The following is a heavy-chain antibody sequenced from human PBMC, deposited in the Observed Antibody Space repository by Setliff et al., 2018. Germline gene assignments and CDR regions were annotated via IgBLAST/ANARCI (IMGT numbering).Heavy chain of an antibody. CDR2: IYYSGST. D-gene: IGHD3-3*01. V-gene: IGHV4-31*03. CDR3: ARDKPEGYNFWSGYLGGGLMDV. Sequence: SETLSLTCTVSGGSISSGGYYWSWIRQHPGKGLEWIGYIYYSGSTYYNPSLKSRVTISVDTSKNQFSLKLSSVTAADTAVYYCARDKPEGYNFWSGYLGGGLMDVWGQGTTGTAP. J-gene: IGHJ6*02. CDR1: GGSISSGGYY.